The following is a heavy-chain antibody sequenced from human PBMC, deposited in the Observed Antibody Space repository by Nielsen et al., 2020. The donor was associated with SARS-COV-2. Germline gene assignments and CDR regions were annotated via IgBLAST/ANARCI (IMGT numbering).Heavy chain of an antibody. Sequence: GESLKISCVASGFTFSDYYMTWIRQAPGKGLEWVSYISGSGGIIYYTDSVKGRFAISRDNAKNSLYLQMNSLRADDTAVYYCAKLGGIAAAATDYWGQGTLVTVSS. CDR2: ISGSGGII. J-gene: IGHJ4*02. CDR3: AKLGGIAAAATDY. CDR1: GFTFSDYY. V-gene: IGHV3-11*01. D-gene: IGHD6-13*01.